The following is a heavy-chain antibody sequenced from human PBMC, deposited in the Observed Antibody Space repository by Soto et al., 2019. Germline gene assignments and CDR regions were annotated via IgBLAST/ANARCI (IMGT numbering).Heavy chain of an antibody. Sequence: QVQLVESGGGVVQPGRSLRLSCAASGFTFSSFGMHWVRQAPGKGLEWVAVMSHDGSNEYYGDSVKGRFTIYRDNSKNTLYLQMNSLRDEATGVYYCARETVATILWGYIDLWGRGTLVTVSS. CDR1: GFTFSSFG. CDR2: MSHDGSNE. D-gene: IGHD5-12*01. V-gene: IGHV3-30*03. J-gene: IGHJ2*01. CDR3: ARETVATILWGYIDL.